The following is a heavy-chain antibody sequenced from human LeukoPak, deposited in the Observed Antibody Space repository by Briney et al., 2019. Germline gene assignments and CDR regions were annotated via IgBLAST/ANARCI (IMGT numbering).Heavy chain of an antibody. CDR2: ISGSGGST. Sequence: GGSLRLSCAASGFTFSSYAMSWVRQAPGKGLEWVSAISGSGGSTYYADSVKGRFTISRDNSKNMLYLQMNSLRAEDTAVYYCAKEITYSSSWYPFDYWGQGTLVTVSS. D-gene: IGHD6-13*01. CDR3: AKEITYSSSWYPFDY. J-gene: IGHJ4*02. V-gene: IGHV3-23*01. CDR1: GFTFSSYA.